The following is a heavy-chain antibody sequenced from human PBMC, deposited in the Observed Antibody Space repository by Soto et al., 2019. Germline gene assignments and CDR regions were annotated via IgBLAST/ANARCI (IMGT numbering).Heavy chain of an antibody. CDR2: IFYSGTT. J-gene: IGHJ6*02. Sequence: SEILSLTCTVSGDSISSADYYWSWIRQTPGKGLEWIGHIFYSGTTYYNPSLKSRLTISVDTSKNHFSLRLTSVTAADTAVYYCARDLWVEPELYYYGMDVWGQGTTVTVSS. V-gene: IGHV4-30-4*01. CDR1: GDSISSADYY. D-gene: IGHD1-1*01. CDR3: ARDLWVEPELYYYGMDV.